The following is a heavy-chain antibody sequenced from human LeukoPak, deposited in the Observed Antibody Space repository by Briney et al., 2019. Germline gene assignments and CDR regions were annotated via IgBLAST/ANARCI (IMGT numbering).Heavy chain of an antibody. J-gene: IGHJ4*02. Sequence: SETLSPTCAVYGGSFSGYYWSWIRQPPGKGLEWIGEINHSGSTNYSPSLKSRVTISVDTSKNQFSLKLSSVTAADTAVYYCARGICYGSGSYPPPSDYWGQGTLVTVSS. CDR2: INHSGST. CDR3: ARGICYGSGSYPPPSDY. V-gene: IGHV4-34*01. CDR1: GGSFSGYY. D-gene: IGHD3-10*01.